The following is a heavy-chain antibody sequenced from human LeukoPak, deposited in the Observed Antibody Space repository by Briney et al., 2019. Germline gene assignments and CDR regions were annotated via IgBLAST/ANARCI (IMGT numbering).Heavy chain of an antibody. D-gene: IGHD6-19*01. CDR3: ARGGSRWPFDY. J-gene: IGHJ4*02. CDR1: GHSIRSGYY. V-gene: IGHV4-38-2*02. CDR2: IYQSGGT. Sequence: SETLSLTCTVPGHSIRSGYYWGWIRQSPGEGLEWIGEIYQSGGTSYNPSLTSRVTISVYTSKNELSLNLHSVTAADTAVYYCARGGSRWPFDYWGQGTLVTVSS.